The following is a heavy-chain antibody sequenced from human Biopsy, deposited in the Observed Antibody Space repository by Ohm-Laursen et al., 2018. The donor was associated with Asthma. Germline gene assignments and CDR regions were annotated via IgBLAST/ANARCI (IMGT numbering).Heavy chain of an antibody. CDR3: AREVSTVDYGYYYFAMDV. J-gene: IGHJ6*02. CDR1: GDSFNNYA. Sequence: GASVNVSCKASGDSFNNYAIGWVRQAPRQGLGWMGGIIPIFGTSNYAQKFQGSVTFTADESTSSAYMELRSLRSEDSAVYYCAREVSTVDYGYYYFAMDVWGQGTTVTVSS. D-gene: IGHD4-17*01. CDR2: IIPIFGTS. V-gene: IGHV1-69*13.